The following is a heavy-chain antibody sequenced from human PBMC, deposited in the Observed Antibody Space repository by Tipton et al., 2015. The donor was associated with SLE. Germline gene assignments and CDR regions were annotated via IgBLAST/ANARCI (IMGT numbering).Heavy chain of an antibody. J-gene: IGHJ3*02. V-gene: IGHV4-38-2*01. CDR1: GYSISSAYS. D-gene: IGHD3-22*01. CDR2: VYHSGST. CDR3: ARHFPRHYDSRTYSEAFDI. Sequence: GLVKPSETLSLTCVVSGYSISSAYSWGWIRQPPGKGLEWIGTVYHSGSTHYNPSLKSRVTISVDTSKNQFSLKLTSVTAADTAVYYCARHFPRHYDSRTYSEAFDIWGQGTMVTVSS.